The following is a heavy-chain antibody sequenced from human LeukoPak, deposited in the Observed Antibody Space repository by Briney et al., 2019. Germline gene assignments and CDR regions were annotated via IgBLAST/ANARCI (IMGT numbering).Heavy chain of an antibody. Sequence: ASVKVSCKTSSYTFSNYGISWVRQAPGQGLEWMGWITAYNGNRLYAQRFQGRITLTTDTSTSASYMELRSLEYDDTAIYYCARDNDKVVDHWGQGTLVTVSS. V-gene: IGHV1-18*01. D-gene: IGHD1-1*01. CDR2: ITAYNGNR. J-gene: IGHJ4*01. CDR3: ARDNDKVVDH. CDR1: SYTFSNYG.